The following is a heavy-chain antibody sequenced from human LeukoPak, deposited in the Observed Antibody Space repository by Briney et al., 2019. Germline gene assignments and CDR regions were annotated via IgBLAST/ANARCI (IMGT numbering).Heavy chain of an antibody. CDR3: ARVYYDSSGYSDASDI. J-gene: IGHJ3*02. CDR1: GGSFSGYY. CDR2: INHSGST. Sequence: SETLSLTSAVYGGSFSGYYWSWIRQPPGKGLEWIGEINHSGSTNYNPSLKSRVTISVDTSKNQFSLKLSSVTAADTAVYYCARVYYDSSGYSDASDIWGQGTMVTVSS. V-gene: IGHV4-34*01. D-gene: IGHD3-22*01.